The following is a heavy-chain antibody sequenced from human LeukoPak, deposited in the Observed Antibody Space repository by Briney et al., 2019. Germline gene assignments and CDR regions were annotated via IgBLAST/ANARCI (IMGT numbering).Heavy chain of an antibody. CDR3: ARGEDTAKTAFDS. CDR2: IYSGGGT. CDR1: GFSVSSNY. V-gene: IGHV3-53*01. D-gene: IGHD5-18*01. J-gene: IGHJ3*02. Sequence: GGSLRLSCTASGFSVSSNYMSWVRQAPGRGLEWVSTIYSGGGTYYAASVKGRFTISRDNSKNTLSLQMNSLRAEDTAVYYCARGEDTAKTAFDSWGQGTLVSVCS.